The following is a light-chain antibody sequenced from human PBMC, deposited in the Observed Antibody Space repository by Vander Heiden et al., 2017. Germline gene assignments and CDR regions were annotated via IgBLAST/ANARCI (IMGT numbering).Light chain of an antibody. CDR3: QQYNSYPYT. CDR2: KAS. J-gene: IGKJ2*01. Sequence: DIQMTQSPSTLSASVGDRVIITCRASQSISSWLAWYQQKPGKAPKLLIYKASSLESGVPSRFSGCECGTEFTLTISSVQPDDFATYYCQQYNSYPYTFGQGTKLEIK. V-gene: IGKV1-5*03. CDR1: QSISSW.